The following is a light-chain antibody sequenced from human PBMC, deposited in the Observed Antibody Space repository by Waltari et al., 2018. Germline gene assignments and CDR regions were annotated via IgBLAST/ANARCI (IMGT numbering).Light chain of an antibody. CDR3: QQFNDWPRT. Sequence: EVVMTQSPATLSVSPGGRATLACRASRSISINLVWYQQRPGQAPRLLIYGASTRATDIPARFSGSGSGTEFTLTISSLXXXDAAVYYCQQFNDWPRTFGQGTKVEVK. CDR1: RSISIN. J-gene: IGKJ1*01. V-gene: IGKV3-15*01. CDR2: GAS.